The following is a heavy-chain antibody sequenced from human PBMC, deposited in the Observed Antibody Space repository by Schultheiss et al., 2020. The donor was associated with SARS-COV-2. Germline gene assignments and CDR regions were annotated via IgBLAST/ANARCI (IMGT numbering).Heavy chain of an antibody. CDR3: ARRWLQIDDAFDI. J-gene: IGHJ3*02. CDR2: IWYDGSNK. V-gene: IGHV3-33*01. D-gene: IGHD5-24*01. CDR1: GFTFSSYG. Sequence: GGSLRLSCAASGFTFSSYGMHWVRQAPGKGLEWVAVIWYDGSNKYYADSVKGRFTISRDNSKNTLYLQMNSLRAEDTAVYYCARRWLQIDDAFDIWGQGTMVTVSS.